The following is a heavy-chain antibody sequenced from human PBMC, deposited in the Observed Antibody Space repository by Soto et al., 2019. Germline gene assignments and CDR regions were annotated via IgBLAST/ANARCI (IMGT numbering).Heavy chain of an antibody. CDR3: ARVGGYRGYAPX. CDR2: IYSSGST. V-gene: IGHV4-59*01. D-gene: IGHD5-12*01. Sequence: PAETLSLTCTVSGGSINSCYWSWIRQPPGEGLEGIVDIYSSGSTTYNPSLKSRVNISVDSSNNQFSLNLRSVTAADTAVYYCARVGGYRGYAPXWGQVTLLTVSX. CDR1: GGSINSCY. J-gene: IGHJ4*02.